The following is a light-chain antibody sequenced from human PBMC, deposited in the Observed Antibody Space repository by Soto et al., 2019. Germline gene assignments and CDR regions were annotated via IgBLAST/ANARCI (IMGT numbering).Light chain of an antibody. CDR1: SSDVGGYNY. J-gene: IGLJ1*01. Sequence: QSALAQPASVSGSPGQSITISCTGTSSDVGGYNYVSWYQHHPGKAPKLMIYEVNNRPSGVSNRFSGSKSGNTASLTISGLQAEDEADYYCSSYTSRTTLNVFGSGTKVNVL. CDR2: EVN. CDR3: SSYTSRTTLNV. V-gene: IGLV2-14*01.